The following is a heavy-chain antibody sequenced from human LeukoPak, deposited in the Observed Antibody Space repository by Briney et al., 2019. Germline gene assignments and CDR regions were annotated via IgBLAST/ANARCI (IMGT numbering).Heavy chain of an antibody. Sequence: SQTLSLTCAISGDSVSNTRSAWNWIRQSPSRGLEWLGRTYYRSKWYNDYALAVRSRITINPDTSKNQFSLHLNSVTPEDTAVYFCARVNSWTEEPDTGFDYGGQGTLVTVSS. CDR3: ARVNSWTEEPDTGFDY. D-gene: IGHD1-14*01. V-gene: IGHV6-1*01. CDR2: TYYRSKWYN. CDR1: GDSVSNTRSA. J-gene: IGHJ4*02.